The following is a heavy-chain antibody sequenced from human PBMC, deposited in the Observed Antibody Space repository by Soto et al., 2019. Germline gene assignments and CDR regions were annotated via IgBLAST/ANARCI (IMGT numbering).Heavy chain of an antibody. Sequence: SETLSLTCSVSSDSMNSGGYYWSWIRQHPGKGLEWIGYIYSNGDTYYNPSLKSRVTISVDTSKNQFSLNLTSVTAADTAVYYCARRGGSSSGYYYYAMDVWGQGTTVTVS. V-gene: IGHV4-31*03. CDR2: IYSNGDT. CDR1: SDSMNSGGYY. J-gene: IGHJ6*02. D-gene: IGHD6-6*01. CDR3: ARRGGSSSGYYYYAMDV.